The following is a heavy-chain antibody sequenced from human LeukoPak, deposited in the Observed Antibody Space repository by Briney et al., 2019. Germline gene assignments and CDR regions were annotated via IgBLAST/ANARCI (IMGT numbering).Heavy chain of an antibody. D-gene: IGHD3-16*02. V-gene: IGHV3-9*01. CDR3: ARDPTMITFGGVIGEFDY. CDR2: ISWNSGSI. Sequence: GGSLRLSCAASGFTFDDYAMHWVRQAPGKGLEWVSGISWNSGSIGYADSVKGRFTISRDNAKNSLYLQMNSLRAEDTAVYYCARDPTMITFGGVIGEFDYWGQGTLVTVSS. J-gene: IGHJ4*02. CDR1: GFTFDDYA.